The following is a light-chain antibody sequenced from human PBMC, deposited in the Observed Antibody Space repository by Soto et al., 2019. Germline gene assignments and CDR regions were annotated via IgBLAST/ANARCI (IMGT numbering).Light chain of an antibody. J-gene: IGKJ1*01. V-gene: IGKV3-20*01. CDR3: QHYGTSMWT. CDR1: QSVSSSQ. CDR2: DTS. Sequence: EIVLTQSPGTLSLSPGERATLSCRASQSVSSSQLAWYQQKPGQAPRLLIYDTSSRATDIPDRFSGSGSGTDFTLTISRLEPEDFTVYYCQHYGTSMWTFGQGTKVDIK.